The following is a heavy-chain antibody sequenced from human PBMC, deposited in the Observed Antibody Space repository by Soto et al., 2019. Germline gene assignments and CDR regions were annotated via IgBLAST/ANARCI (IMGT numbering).Heavy chain of an antibody. CDR1: GFTFSSYG. CDR2: ISYDGSNK. CDR3: AKRNAYGVAALDY. Sequence: QVQLVESGGGVVQPVRSLRLSCVASGFTFSSYGMHWVRQAPGKGLDWVALISYDGSNKYYADSVKGRFTISRDNSQNTMYLQMNRLRPEDTSVYDCAKRNAYGVAALDYWGQGTLVTVSS. D-gene: IGHD4-17*01. J-gene: IGHJ4*02. V-gene: IGHV3-30*18.